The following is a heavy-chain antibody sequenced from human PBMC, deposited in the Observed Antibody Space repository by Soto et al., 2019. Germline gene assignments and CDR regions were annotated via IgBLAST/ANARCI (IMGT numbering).Heavy chain of an antibody. Sequence: GGSLRLSCAASGFTSSNAWMNWVRQAPGKGLEWVGRIKSKTDGGTTDYAAPVKDRFTISRDDSKNTLYLQMNSLKTEDTAVYYCTTDSVTDFGVVIIGYYYYGMDVWGQGTTVTVS. CDR2: IKSKTDGGTT. V-gene: IGHV3-15*07. CDR3: TTDSVTDFGVVIIGYYYYGMDV. J-gene: IGHJ6*02. CDR1: GFTSSNAW. D-gene: IGHD3-3*01.